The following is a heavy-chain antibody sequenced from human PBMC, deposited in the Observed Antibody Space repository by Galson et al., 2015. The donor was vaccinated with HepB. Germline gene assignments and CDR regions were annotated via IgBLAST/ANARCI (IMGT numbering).Heavy chain of an antibody. Sequence: SLRLSCAASGFTFSSYGMHWVRQAPGKGLEWVAVISYDGSNKYYADSVKGRFTISRDNSKNTLYLQMNSLRAEDTAVYYCAKDLYSSGWYGRGYYFDYWGHGTLVTVSS. D-gene: IGHD6-19*01. CDR2: ISYDGSNK. CDR3: AKDLYSSGWYGRGYYFDY. CDR1: GFTFSSYG. V-gene: IGHV3-30*18. J-gene: IGHJ4*01.